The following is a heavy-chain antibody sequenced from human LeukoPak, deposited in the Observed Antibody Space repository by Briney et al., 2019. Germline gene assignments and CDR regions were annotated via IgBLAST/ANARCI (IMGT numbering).Heavy chain of an antibody. CDR3: AREAAAAGDY. CDR1: GGSISSSSYS. J-gene: IGHJ4*02. CDR2: IYYSGST. V-gene: IGHV4-39*07. Sequence: PSETLSLTCTVSGGSISSSSYSWGWLRQPPGKGLEWIGSIYYSGSTYYNPSLKSRVTISVDTSKNQFSLKLSSVTAADTAVYYCAREAAAAGDYWGQGTLVTVSS. D-gene: IGHD6-13*01.